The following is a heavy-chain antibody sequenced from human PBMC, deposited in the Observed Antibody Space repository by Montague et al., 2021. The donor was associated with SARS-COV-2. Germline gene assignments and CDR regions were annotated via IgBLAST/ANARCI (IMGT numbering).Heavy chain of an antibody. D-gene: IGHD1-26*01. Sequence: TLSLTCTVSGGSISSGNYYWTWIRQPAGKGLEWIGHIYTSGSTNYNPSLKSRVTISVHTSKNQFSLKLSSVTAADTAVYYCARESGIPTYHFYYCVDGWGQGTTVTVS. V-gene: IGHV4-61*09. CDR2: IYTSGST. CDR3: ARESGIPTYHFYYCVDG. J-gene: IGHJ6*02. CDR1: GGSISSGNYY.